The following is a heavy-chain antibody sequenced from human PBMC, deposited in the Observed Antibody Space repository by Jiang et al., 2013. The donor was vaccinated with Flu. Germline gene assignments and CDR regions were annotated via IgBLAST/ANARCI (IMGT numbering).Heavy chain of an antibody. CDR3: ARGVPWRHLGGVIVTRGVAFDI. J-gene: IGHJ3*02. CDR1: GGSFSGYY. V-gene: IGHV4-34*01. D-gene: IGHD3-16*02. CDR2: INHSGGT. Sequence: LLKPSETLSLTCAVYGGSFSGYYWSWIRQPPGKGLEWIGEINHSGGTNYNPSLKSRVTISVDTSKNQFSLKLSSVTAADTAVYYCARGVPWRHLGGVIVTRGVAFDIWGQGTMVTVSS.